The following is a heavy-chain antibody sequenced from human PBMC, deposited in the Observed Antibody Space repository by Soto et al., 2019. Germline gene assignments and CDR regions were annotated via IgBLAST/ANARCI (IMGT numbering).Heavy chain of an antibody. J-gene: IGHJ5*02. CDR1: GGSISSGDYY. V-gene: IGHV4-30-4*01. Sequence: SETLSLTCTVSGGSISSGDYYWSWIRQPPGKGLEWIGYIYYSGSTYYNPSLKSRVTISVDTSKNQFSLKLSSVTAADTAVYYCASSIAVAGSGYNWFDPWGQGTLVTVSS. CDR3: ASSIAVAGSGYNWFDP. D-gene: IGHD6-19*01. CDR2: IYYSGST.